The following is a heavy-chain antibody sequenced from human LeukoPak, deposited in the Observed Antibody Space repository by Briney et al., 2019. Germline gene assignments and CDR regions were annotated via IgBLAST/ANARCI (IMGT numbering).Heavy chain of an antibody. J-gene: IGHJ2*01. CDR3: VTDRARLFWYFDL. D-gene: IGHD2-21*02. CDR2: SDPEDGET. CDR1: GSTLSDLS. Sequence: ASVKVSCKVSGSTLSDLSIHWVRQAPGKGLEYVGGSDPEDGETFHAQNFQGRVTVTEYTSIDTAYMELSRLRSEDTAVYYCVTDRARLFWYFDLWGRGTLVTVSS. V-gene: IGHV1-24*01.